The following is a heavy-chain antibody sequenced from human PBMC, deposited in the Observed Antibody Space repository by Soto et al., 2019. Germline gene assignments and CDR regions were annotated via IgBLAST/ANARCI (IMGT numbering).Heavy chain of an antibody. V-gene: IGHV1-46*01. J-gene: IGHJ6*02. CDR1: GYTFTSYY. CDR2: INPSGGST. D-gene: IGHD3-10*01. Sequence: ASVKVSCKASGYTFTSYYMHWVRQAPGQGLEWMGIINPSGGSTSYAQKFQGRVTMTRDTSTSTVYMELSSLRSEDTAVYYCASFTYYYGSGSRPSHYYGMDVWGQGTTVTV. CDR3: ASFTYYYGSGSRPSHYYGMDV.